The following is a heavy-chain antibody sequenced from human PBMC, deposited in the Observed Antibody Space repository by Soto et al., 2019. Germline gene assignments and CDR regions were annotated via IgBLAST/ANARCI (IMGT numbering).Heavy chain of an antibody. CDR3: ARHNYGSGSTYFDY. CDR1: GGSISSYY. J-gene: IGHJ4*02. Sequence: QVQLQESGPGLVKPSETLSLTCTVSGGSISSYYWSWIRQPPGKGLEWIGYIYYSGSTNYNPSLKQRVTTTVHTSKNQFSLNLTSMPAADTAVYYCARHNYGSGSTYFDYWGQGTLVTASS. D-gene: IGHD3-10*01. V-gene: IGHV4-59*08. CDR2: IYYSGST.